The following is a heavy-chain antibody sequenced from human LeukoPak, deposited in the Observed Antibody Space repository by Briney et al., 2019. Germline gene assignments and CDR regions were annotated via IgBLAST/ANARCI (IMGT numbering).Heavy chain of an antibody. Sequence: GGSLRLSCAASGLTFSSYAMHRVRQAPGKGLEWVAVISYDGSNKYYADSVKGRFTISRDNAKNSLYLQMNSLRAEDTAVYYCARGSEGYCSGGGCYYGMDVWGQGTTVTVSS. CDR2: ISYDGSNK. D-gene: IGHD2-15*01. V-gene: IGHV3-30*07. J-gene: IGHJ6*01. CDR1: GLTFSSYA. CDR3: ARGSEGYCSGGGCYYGMDV.